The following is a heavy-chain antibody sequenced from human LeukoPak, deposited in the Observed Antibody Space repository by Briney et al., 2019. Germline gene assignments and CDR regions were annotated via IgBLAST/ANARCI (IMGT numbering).Heavy chain of an antibody. Sequence: SETLSLTCDISGTAISSYFWNWIRQSSTKGLEWIGYFYHNGGTSYNPSLRSRVTISVDSSQKRLSLQVTSMTAADTAIYYCAGGRMGRYYDHWGQGTLVAVST. CDR2: FYHNGGT. CDR3: AGGRMGRYYDH. CDR1: GTAISSYF. J-gene: IGHJ4*02. D-gene: IGHD1-26*01. V-gene: IGHV4-59*08.